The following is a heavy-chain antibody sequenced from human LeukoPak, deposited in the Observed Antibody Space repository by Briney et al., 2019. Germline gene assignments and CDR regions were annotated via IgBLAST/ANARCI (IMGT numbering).Heavy chain of an antibody. CDR1: GYTFTGYY. J-gene: IGHJ4*02. V-gene: IGHV1-2*02. CDR2: INPNSGGT. D-gene: IGHD3-22*01. CDR3: ARATIYYYDSSPLGY. Sequence: ASVKVSCKASGYTFTGYYMHWVRQAPGQGLEWMGWINPNSGGTNYAQKFQGRVTMTRDTSISTAYMELSRLRSDDTAVYYCARATIYYYDSSPLGYWGQGTLVTVSS.